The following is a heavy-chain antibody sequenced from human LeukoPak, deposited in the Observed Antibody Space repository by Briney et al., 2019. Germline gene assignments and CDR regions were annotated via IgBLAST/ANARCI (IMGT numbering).Heavy chain of an antibody. CDR3: AVRLTTGRLGTATTWFNP. J-gene: IGHJ5*02. CDR2: VNQSGGS. CDR1: GESFDSFY. D-gene: IGHD1-1*01. V-gene: IGHV4-34*01. Sequence: SETLSLTCAVYGESFDSFYWNWVRQAPGKGLEWLGEVNQSGGSDHNPALESRVAISADASKRQFSLKLISVTAADTAVYSCAVRLTTGRLGTATTWFNPWGQGALVSVSS.